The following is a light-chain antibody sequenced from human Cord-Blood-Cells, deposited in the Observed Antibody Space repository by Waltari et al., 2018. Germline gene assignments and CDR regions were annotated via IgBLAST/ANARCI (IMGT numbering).Light chain of an antibody. CDR3: QQHNRYPIT. J-gene: IGKJ5*01. Sequence: IQLTPSPSSLSASVGDRVTITCRARQGISSYLAWYQHKPGKAPKLLIYAASTLQSGVPSRCSGSGSGTDLTLTISSLQPEDFATYYCQQHNRYPITFGQGTRLESK. CDR2: AAS. V-gene: IGKV1-9*01. CDR1: QGISSY.